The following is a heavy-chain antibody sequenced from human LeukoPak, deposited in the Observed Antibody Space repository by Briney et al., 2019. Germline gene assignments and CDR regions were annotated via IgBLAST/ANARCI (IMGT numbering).Heavy chain of an antibody. CDR3: ARIPGYSSTWYKALDV. Sequence: HGESLKISCKGSGYSFTSYWIGWVRQMPGKGLEWMGITYPDNSDTRYSPSFQGQVTISADKSISTAYLQWSSLKASDTAMYYCARIPGYSSTWYKALDVWGQGTTVTVSS. CDR2: TYPDNSDT. V-gene: IGHV5-51*01. CDR1: GYSFTSYW. J-gene: IGHJ6*02. D-gene: IGHD6-13*01.